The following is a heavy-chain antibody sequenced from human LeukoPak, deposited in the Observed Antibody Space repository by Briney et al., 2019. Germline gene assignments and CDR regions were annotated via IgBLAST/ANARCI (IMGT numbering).Heavy chain of an antibody. CDR2: IYYNGNT. Sequence: SETLSLTCAVSGYSISSNNWWAWVRQPPGKGLEWIGYIYYNGNTYYNPYNPSLTSRVTMSVDTSKNQFSLKLDSVTEIDTAMYYCARNQAVAADRGASDVWGQGTMVTVSS. J-gene: IGHJ3*01. CDR1: GYSISSNNW. CDR3: ARNQAVAADRGASDV. V-gene: IGHV4-28*01. D-gene: IGHD6-19*01.